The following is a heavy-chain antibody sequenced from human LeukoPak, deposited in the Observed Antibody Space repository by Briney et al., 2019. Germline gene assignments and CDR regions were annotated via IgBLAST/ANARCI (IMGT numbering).Heavy chain of an antibody. Sequence: ASVKVSCKLSGYALTLLSIYWVRQAPGKGLEWMGGFDPEEAETIYAQKFQGRVTMTEDTSTDTAYMELRSPRSEDTAIYYCAIRRFSYDSSGHYYDLDYWGQGTPVTVSS. D-gene: IGHD3-22*01. CDR1: GYALTLLS. CDR3: AIRRFSYDSSGHYYDLDY. CDR2: FDPEEAET. J-gene: IGHJ4*02. V-gene: IGHV1-24*01.